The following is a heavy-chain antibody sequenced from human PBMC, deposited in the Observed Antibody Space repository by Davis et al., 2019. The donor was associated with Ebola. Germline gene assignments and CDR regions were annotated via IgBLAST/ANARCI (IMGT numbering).Heavy chain of an antibody. CDR1: GYTFTSYG. Sequence: ASVKVSCKSSGYTFTSYGLVWVRQAPGLGLEWMGWISGFNTNTNFAQKFQGRVTVSKDTSTNTAYMDLRSLTSDDTAIYYCARAPHYDVWTGTSSDYFDYGGQGTLVTVSS. CDR3: ARAPHYDVWTGTSSDYFDY. D-gene: IGHD3-3*01. J-gene: IGHJ4*02. CDR2: ISGFNTNT. V-gene: IGHV1-18*04.